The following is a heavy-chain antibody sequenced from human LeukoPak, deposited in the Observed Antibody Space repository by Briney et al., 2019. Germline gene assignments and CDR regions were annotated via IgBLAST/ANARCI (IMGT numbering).Heavy chain of an antibody. CDR1: GFTFSNYG. Sequence: GRSLRLSCAASGFTFSNYGIHWVRQAPGKGLEWVAVISYDATNKYYTDSVKGRFTISRDNSKNTLYLQMNSLRAGDTAVYYCAKDQDVAAAGTWGSIDYWGQGTLVTVSS. CDR2: ISYDATNK. D-gene: IGHD6-13*01. V-gene: IGHV3-30*18. J-gene: IGHJ4*02. CDR3: AKDQDVAAAGTWGSIDY.